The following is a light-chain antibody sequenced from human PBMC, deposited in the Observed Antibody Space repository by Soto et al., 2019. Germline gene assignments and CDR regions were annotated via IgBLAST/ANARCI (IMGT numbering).Light chain of an antibody. V-gene: IGLV1-44*01. Sequence: QSVLTQPPSVSGAPGQRVIISCTGSRSNIGAGYVVNWYQQLPRTAPKLLIHTNNQRPSGVADRFSGSKSGTSASLTISGLQSDDEADYFCASWDDSLNGWLFGGGTQLTVL. CDR2: TNN. CDR3: ASWDDSLNGWL. J-gene: IGLJ2*01. CDR1: RSNIGAGYV.